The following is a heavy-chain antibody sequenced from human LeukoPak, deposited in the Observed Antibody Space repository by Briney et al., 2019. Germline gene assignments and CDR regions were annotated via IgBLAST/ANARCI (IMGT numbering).Heavy chain of an antibody. Sequence: SETLSLTCTASGGSISSYYWSWIRRPPGKGLEWIGYIYYSGSTNYNPSLKSRVTISVDTSKNQFSLKLSSVSAADTAVYYCARDYYYYYMDVWGKGTTVTVSS. V-gene: IGHV4-59*01. CDR2: IYYSGST. J-gene: IGHJ6*03. CDR1: GGSISSYY. CDR3: ARDYYYYYMDV.